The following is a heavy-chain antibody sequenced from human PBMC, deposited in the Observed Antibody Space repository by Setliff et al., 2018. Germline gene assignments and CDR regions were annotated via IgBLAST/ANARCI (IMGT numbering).Heavy chain of an antibody. D-gene: IGHD6-13*01. CDR1: GFTFSSYG. CDR3: AKASSSWYRGIYYYYYYRDV. CDR2: IRYDGSNK. J-gene: IGHJ6*03. V-gene: IGHV3-30*02. Sequence: GGSLRLPCAASGFTFSSYGMHWVRQAPGKGLEWVAFIRYDGSNKYYADSVKGRFTISRDNSKNTLYLQMNSLRAEDTAVYYCAKASSSWYRGIYYYYYYRDVWGKGTRVTV.